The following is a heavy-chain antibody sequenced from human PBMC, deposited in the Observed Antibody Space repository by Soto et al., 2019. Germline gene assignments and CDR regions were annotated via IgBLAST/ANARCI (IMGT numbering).Heavy chain of an antibody. V-gene: IGHV1-18*01. CDR1: GYTFIRYG. CDR2: ISPYNDHT. CDR3: GRGGYYDNSWGKLSHYGLDV. D-gene: IGHD3-16*01. J-gene: IGHJ6*02. Sequence: QVQLAQSTGEVKKPGASVRVSCKATGYTFIRYGIAWVRQAPGQGFEWMGWISPYNDHTVYAQKFQGRVTMTADTSTRTVYMNLRGLKSDDTAVYYCGRGGYYDNSWGKLSHYGLDVWGQGTSVSVSS.